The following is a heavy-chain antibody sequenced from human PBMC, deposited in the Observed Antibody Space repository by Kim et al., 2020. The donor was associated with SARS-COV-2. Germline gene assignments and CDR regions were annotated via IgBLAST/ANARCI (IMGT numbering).Heavy chain of an antibody. V-gene: IGHV1-3*01. J-gene: IGHJ6*02. Sequence: NTKYSQKFQGRVTITRDTSASTAYMELSSLRSEDTAVYYCARGGSRGMDVWGQGTTVTVSS. CDR3: ARGGSRGMDV. D-gene: IGHD3-16*01. CDR2: NT.